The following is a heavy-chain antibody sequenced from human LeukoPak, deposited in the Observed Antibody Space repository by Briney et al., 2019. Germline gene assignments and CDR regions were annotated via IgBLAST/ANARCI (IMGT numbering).Heavy chain of an antibody. D-gene: IGHD3-10*01. V-gene: IGHV3-21*01. CDR3: ARELSGSEFYDAFDI. J-gene: IGHJ3*02. CDR1: GFTFSSYS. Sequence: PGGSLRLSCAASGFTFSSYSMNWVRQAPGKGLEWVSSISSSSSYIYYADSVKGRLTIYRDNAKNSLYLKMNSLRAEDTAVYYCARELSGSEFYDAFDIWGQGTMVTVSS. CDR2: ISSSSSYI.